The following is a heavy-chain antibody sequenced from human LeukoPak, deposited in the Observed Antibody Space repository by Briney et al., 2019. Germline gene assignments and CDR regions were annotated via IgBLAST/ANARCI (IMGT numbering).Heavy chain of an antibody. V-gene: IGHV3-23*01. CDR3: AVVVAATQGLNWFDP. Sequence: GGSLRLSCAASGFTFSSYAVSWVRQAPGKGLEWVSAISGSGGSTYYADSVKGRFTISRDNSKNTLYLQMNSLRAEDTAVYYCAVVVAATQGLNWFDPWGQGTLVTVSS. CDR1: GFTFSSYA. CDR2: ISGSGGST. D-gene: IGHD2-15*01. J-gene: IGHJ5*02.